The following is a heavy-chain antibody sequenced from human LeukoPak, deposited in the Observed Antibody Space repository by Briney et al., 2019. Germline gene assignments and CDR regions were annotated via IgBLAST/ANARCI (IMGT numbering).Heavy chain of an antibody. Sequence: SETLSLTCAVYGVSFSGYYWSWIRQPPGKGLEWIGEINHSGSTNYNPSLKSRVTISVDTSKNQFSLKLSSVTAADTAVYFCAGYYSSIYGMDVWGQGTSVTVSS. CDR2: INHSGST. CDR1: GVSFSGYY. J-gene: IGHJ6*02. V-gene: IGHV4-34*01. CDR3: AGYYSSIYGMDV. D-gene: IGHD3-3*01.